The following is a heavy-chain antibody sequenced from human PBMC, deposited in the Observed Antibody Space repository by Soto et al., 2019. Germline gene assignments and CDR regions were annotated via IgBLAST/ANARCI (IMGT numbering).Heavy chain of an antibody. CDR2: ILPIFGTT. CDR1: GGTFISYT. Sequence: QVQLVQSGTEVKKPGSSVKVSCKASGGTFISYTFNWVRQAPGQGLEWMGEILPIFGTTNYAQKFQGRVAFTADAATATGYMELSSLRSEDTALYYCASRGGLDALDLWGFGTRITVSS. D-gene: IGHD5-12*01. J-gene: IGHJ3*01. CDR3: ASRGGLDALDL. V-gene: IGHV1-69*01.